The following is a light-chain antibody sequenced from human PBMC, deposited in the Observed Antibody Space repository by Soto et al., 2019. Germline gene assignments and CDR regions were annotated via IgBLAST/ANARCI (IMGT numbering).Light chain of an antibody. CDR3: QQSYSSPPT. CDR2: AAS. CDR1: QGISSY. V-gene: IGKV1-39*01. Sequence: DSQLTQSPHFLSASVGDRVPVTLWASQGISSYLAWYQQKPGKAPKLLIFAASSLQSGVPSRFSGSRSGPDFTLTISSLQPEDFATYYCQQSYSSPPTFGQGTKVDI. J-gene: IGKJ1*01.